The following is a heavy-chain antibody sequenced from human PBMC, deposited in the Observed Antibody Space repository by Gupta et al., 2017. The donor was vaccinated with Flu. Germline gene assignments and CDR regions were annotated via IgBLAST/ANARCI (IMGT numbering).Heavy chain of an antibody. CDR3: AGRRDGYNLGVDY. Sequence: QLQLQESGPGLVKPSETLSLTCSVSGGSISNTLYYWGCIRQTPGKGLEWIGSISHSGDTYYNPSLKGRATMSLDTSKNQFSLNLNSVTVADTAVYYCAGRRDGYNLGVDYWGQGSLVTVSS. CDR1: GGSISNTLYY. D-gene: IGHD5-12*01. V-gene: IGHV4-39*01. CDR2: ISHSGDT. J-gene: IGHJ4*02.